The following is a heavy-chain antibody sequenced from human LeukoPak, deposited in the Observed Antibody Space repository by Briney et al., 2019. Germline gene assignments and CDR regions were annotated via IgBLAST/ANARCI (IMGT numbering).Heavy chain of an antibody. CDR1: GFTFSNYA. Sequence: PGGSLRLSCAASGFTFSNYAMTWARQAPGKGLEWVSAISGGGGSTYYADSVKGQFTISRDNSKNTLFLQMNSLRAEDTAVYYCAGGVDILTGYSIDYWGQGTLVTVSS. CDR2: ISGGGGST. D-gene: IGHD3-9*01. V-gene: IGHV3-23*01. J-gene: IGHJ4*02. CDR3: AGGVDILTGYSIDY.